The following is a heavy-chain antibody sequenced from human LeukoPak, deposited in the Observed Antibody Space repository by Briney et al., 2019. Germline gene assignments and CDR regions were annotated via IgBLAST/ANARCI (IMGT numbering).Heavy chain of an antibody. D-gene: IGHD3-3*01. J-gene: IGHJ6*03. CDR1: GYTFTCYY. CDR2: INPNSGGT. CDR3: ARADYDFWSGYYRYYYMDA. V-gene: IGHV1-2*02. Sequence: GASVTVSFKSSGYTFTCYYMHWVRQAPGQGLEWMGWINPNSGGTNYAQKFQGRVTMTRDTSISTAYMELSRLRSDDTAVYYCARADYDFWSGYYRYYYMDAWGKGTTVTVSS.